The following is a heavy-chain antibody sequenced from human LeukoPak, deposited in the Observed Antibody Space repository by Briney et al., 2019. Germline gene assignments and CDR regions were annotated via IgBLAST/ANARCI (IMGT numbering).Heavy chain of an antibody. V-gene: IGHV3-21*01. CDR3: ARGLRRIAGHHDALDI. J-gene: IGHJ3*02. CDR1: GFTLSSYS. CDR2: ISSSSSYI. D-gene: IGHD6-13*01. Sequence: PGGSLRLSCEASGFTLSSYSMNWVRPAPGKGLEWVSSISSSSSYIYYADSVKGRFTISRDNAKNSLYLQMNRLRAEDTAVYYCARGLRRIAGHHDALDIWGQGTMVTVSS.